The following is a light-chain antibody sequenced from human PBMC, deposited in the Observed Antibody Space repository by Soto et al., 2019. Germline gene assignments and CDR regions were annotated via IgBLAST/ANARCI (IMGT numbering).Light chain of an antibody. J-gene: IGKJ2*01. CDR1: QSIDTA. CDR2: RAS. V-gene: IGKV1-5*03. CDR3: QQYGFFLT. Sequence: DVQMTQSPSTLSASVGDTVTITCRASQSIDTALAWYQQKTGKAPNLLIYRASNLESGVPSRFSGSRSGTEFTLAISSLQPDDFATYYCQQYGFFLTFGQGTKLEIK.